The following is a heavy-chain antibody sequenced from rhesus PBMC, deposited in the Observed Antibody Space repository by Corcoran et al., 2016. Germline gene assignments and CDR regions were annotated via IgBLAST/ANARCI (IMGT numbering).Heavy chain of an antibody. J-gene: IGHJ4*01. V-gene: IGHV4S11*01. D-gene: IGHD5-12*01. CDR3: ARRGEVQLQF. Sequence: QVQLQESGPGLVKPLETLSLTCAVSGGSISSNYWSWIRQAPGKGLEWIGYIYGSGRRPNHNPARKSRVTLSVDTSKNQLSLKRSSVTAADTAVYYCARRGEVQLQFWGQGVLVTVSS. CDR2: IYGSGRRP. CDR1: GGSISSNY.